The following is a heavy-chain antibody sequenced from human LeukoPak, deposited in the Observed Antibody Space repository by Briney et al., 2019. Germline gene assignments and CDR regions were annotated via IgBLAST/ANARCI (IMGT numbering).Heavy chain of an antibody. CDR3: ARGLVATHFDY. Sequence: SETLSLTCTVSGGSISSGGYYWSWIRQHPGKGLEWIGYIYYSGGTYYNPSLKSRVTISVDTSKNQFSLKLSSVTAADTAVYYCARGLVATHFDYWGQGTLVTVSS. V-gene: IGHV4-31*03. J-gene: IGHJ4*02. D-gene: IGHD5-12*01. CDR2: IYYSGGT. CDR1: GGSISSGGYY.